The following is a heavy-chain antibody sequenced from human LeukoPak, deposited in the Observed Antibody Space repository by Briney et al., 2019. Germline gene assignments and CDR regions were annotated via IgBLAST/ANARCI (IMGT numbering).Heavy chain of an antibody. J-gene: IGHJ4*02. CDR1: GYTFTGYY. D-gene: IGHD3-10*01. Sequence: GASVKVSCKASGYTFTGYYMHWVRQAPGQGLEWMGWINPNSGGTNYAQKFQGRDTMTRDTSISTAYMELSRLRSDDTAVYYCARVGYYYGSGSHARYWGQGTLVTVSS. V-gene: IGHV1-2*02. CDR2: INPNSGGT. CDR3: ARVGYYYGSGSHARY.